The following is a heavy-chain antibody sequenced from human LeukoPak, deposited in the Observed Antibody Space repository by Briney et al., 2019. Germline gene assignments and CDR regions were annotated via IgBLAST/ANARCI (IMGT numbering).Heavy chain of an antibody. Sequence: GASVKVSCTASGYTFRTYPIHWLRQAPGQGLEWMGWIKTNSGNPTYAQGFTGRFVFSLGTSVSTAYLQISSLKAEDTAIYYCARGEGYTIFADGHWFDPWGQGTLVTVSS. CDR3: ARGEGYTIFADGHWFDP. CDR2: IKTNSGNP. V-gene: IGHV7-4-1*02. CDR1: GYTFRTYP. D-gene: IGHD3-9*01. J-gene: IGHJ5*02.